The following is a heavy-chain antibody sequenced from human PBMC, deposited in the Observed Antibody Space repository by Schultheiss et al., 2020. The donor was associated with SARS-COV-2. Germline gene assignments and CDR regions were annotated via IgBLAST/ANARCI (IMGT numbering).Heavy chain of an antibody. D-gene: IGHD4-17*01. Sequence: LSLTCTVSGGSISSYYWSWIRQAPGKGLEWVSYISSSGSTIYYADSVKGRFTISRDNAKNSLYLQMNSLRAEDTAVYYCARDPGDYAYYYYYMDVWGKGTTVTGSS. V-gene: IGHV3-11*01. CDR2: ISSSGSTI. CDR3: ARDPGDYAYYYYYMDV. J-gene: IGHJ6*03. CDR1: GGSISSYY.